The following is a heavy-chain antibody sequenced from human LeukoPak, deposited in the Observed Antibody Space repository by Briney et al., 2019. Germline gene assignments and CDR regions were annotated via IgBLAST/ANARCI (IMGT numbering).Heavy chain of an antibody. CDR2: ISSSGSTI. J-gene: IGHJ4*02. CDR3: ARERIAVAGRLLDY. D-gene: IGHD6-19*01. V-gene: IGHV3-48*03. Sequence: GGSLRLSCAASGFTFSSYEMNWVRQAPGQGLEWVSYISSSGSTIYYADSVKGRFTLYRDNAKNSLYLQMNSLRAEDTAVYYCARERIAVAGRLLDYWGQGTLVTVSS. CDR1: GFTFSSYE.